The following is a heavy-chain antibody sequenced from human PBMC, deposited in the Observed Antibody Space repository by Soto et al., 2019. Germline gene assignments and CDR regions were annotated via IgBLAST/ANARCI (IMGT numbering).Heavy chain of an antibody. CDR1: GAALNSGNSY. V-gene: IGHV4-31*03. Sequence: SETLSLTCSVSGAALNSGNSYWSWLRQNPGKGLEWFGHIYVTGAVDYNPSLRDRITITQDTSERQFSLNLRLVTAADTAVYYCSRLRIATNNYKWFDPWGQGTLVTVSS. D-gene: IGHD2-21*01. J-gene: IGHJ5*02. CDR3: SRLRIATNNYKWFDP. CDR2: IYVTGAV.